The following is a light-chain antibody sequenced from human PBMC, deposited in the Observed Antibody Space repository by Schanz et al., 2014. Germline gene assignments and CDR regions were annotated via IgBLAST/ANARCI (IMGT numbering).Light chain of an antibody. CDR2: LGS. V-gene: IGKV2-28*01. J-gene: IGKJ1*01. CDR1: QSLLHRNGYNY. Sequence: DIVMTQSPLSLPVTPGEPASISCRSSQSLLHRNGYNYVDWYLQKPGQSPQLLIYLGSNRASGVPDRFSGSGSGTDFTLRISRVEAEDVGVYYCMQGLQGPPTFGQGTKVEIK. CDR3: MQGLQGPPT.